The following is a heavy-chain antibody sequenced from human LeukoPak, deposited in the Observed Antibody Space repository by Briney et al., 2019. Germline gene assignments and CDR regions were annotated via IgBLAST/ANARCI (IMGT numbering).Heavy chain of an antibody. V-gene: IGHV3-74*01. CDR3: AARFRDGLDI. J-gene: IGHJ3*02. CDR2: ISGDGGST. CDR1: GFPFSSSW. Sequence: GGSLRLSCAAPGFPFSSSWVHWVRRAPGKGLVWVSRISGDGGSTEYADSVKGRFAISRDNAKNTLYLQMNSLRAEDTAVYYCAARFRDGLDIWGQGTMVTVSS.